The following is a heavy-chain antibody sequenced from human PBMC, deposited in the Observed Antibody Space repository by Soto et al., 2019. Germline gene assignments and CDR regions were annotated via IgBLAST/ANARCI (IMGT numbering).Heavy chain of an antibody. Sequence: QLQLQESGPGLVKPSETLSLTCTVSGGSIISSSYYWGWIRQPPGKGLEWIGSIYSSGSTYYNPSLKSRVTISVDTSKNQFSLKLSSVTVADTAVHYCATPVSSGYQAFEVWGQGTMVTVSS. CDR1: GGSIISSSYY. CDR2: IYSSGST. CDR3: ATPVSSGYQAFEV. V-gene: IGHV4-39*01. J-gene: IGHJ3*01. D-gene: IGHD3-22*01.